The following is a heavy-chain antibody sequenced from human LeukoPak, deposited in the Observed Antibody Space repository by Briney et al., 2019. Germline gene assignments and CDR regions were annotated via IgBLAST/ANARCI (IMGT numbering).Heavy chain of an antibody. D-gene: IGHD3-22*01. J-gene: IGHJ5*02. CDR3: ARGEYYYDSSGYCLNWFDP. CDR2: IYYSGST. Sequence: SQTLSLTCTVSGGSISSGDYYWSWIRQPPGKGLEWIGYIYYSGSTYYNPSLKSRVTISVDTSKNQFSLKLSSVTAADTAVYYCARGEYYYDSSGYCLNWFDPWGQGTLVTVSS. CDR1: GGSISSGDYY. V-gene: IGHV4-30-4*08.